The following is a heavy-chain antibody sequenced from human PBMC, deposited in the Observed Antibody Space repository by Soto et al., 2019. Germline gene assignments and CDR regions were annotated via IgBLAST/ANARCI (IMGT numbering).Heavy chain of an antibody. J-gene: IGHJ4*02. D-gene: IGHD5-18*01. Sequence: QVQLVESGGGVVQPGRSLRLSCAASGFTFSNYAMHWVRQAPGKGLEWVAVISSDGSNKYYADSVKGRFTISRDNSENTLYLQMNSLRAEDTAVYYCSRDSRSWIQLWSLDYWGQGTLVTVSS. CDR2: ISSDGSNK. CDR3: SRDSRSWIQLWSLDY. V-gene: IGHV3-30-3*01. CDR1: GFTFSNYA.